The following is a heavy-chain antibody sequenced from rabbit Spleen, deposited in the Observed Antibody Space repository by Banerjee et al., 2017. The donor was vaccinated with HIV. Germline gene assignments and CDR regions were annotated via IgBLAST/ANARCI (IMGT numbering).Heavy chain of an antibody. Sequence: QSLEESGGDLVKPGASLTLTCIASGVSFSGNSYMCWVRQAPGKGLEWVVCIDAGSSGFTYFASWAKGRFTFSKTSSTTVTLQMTSLTAADTATYFCARDLDGVIGWNFGWWGPGTLVTVS. CDR2: IDAGSSGFT. J-gene: IGHJ4*01. CDR3: ARDLDGVIGWNFGW. CDR1: GVSFSGNSY. V-gene: IGHV1S40*01. D-gene: IGHD1-1*01.